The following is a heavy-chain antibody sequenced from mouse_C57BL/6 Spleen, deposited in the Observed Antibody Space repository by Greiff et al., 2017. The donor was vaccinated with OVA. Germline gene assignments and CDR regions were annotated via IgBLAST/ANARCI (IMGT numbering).Heavy chain of an antibody. CDR3: ARSGMTTVGRAWLAY. J-gene: IGHJ3*01. D-gene: IGHD1-1*01. Sequence: QVQLQQSGAELARPGASVKLSCKASGYTFTSYGISWVKQRTGQGLEWIGEIYPRSGNTYYNEKFKGKATLTADKSSSTAYMELRSLTSEDSAVYFCARSGMTTVGRAWLAYWGQGTLVTVSA. V-gene: IGHV1-81*01. CDR1: GYTFTSYG. CDR2: IYPRSGNT.